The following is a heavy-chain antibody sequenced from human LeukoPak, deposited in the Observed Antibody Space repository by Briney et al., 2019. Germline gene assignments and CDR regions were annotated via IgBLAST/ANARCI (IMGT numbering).Heavy chain of an antibody. J-gene: IGHJ4*02. CDR2: TNPDGDKK. D-gene: IGHD2-15*01. Sequence: GGSLRLSCAAPGLTFSSSYMTWVRQTPGKGLEWVANTNPDGDKKYYVDSVKGRFTITRDNAKNSLYLQMNSLRVDDTAVYYCSRGGSWWLDNWGQGTLVTVSS. CDR3: SRGGSWWLDN. CDR1: GLTFSSSY. V-gene: IGHV3-7*01.